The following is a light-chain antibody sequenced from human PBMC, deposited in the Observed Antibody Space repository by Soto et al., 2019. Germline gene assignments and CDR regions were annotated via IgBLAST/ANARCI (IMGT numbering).Light chain of an antibody. J-gene: IGLJ3*02. Sequence: QPVLTQPSSLSASPGASPSLTCTLRSDINVGTYNIYWYQQKPGSPPQYLLKFKSDSDKHQGSGVPSRFSGSKDASANAGILLIAGLQYEDEADYYCMIWHSSAWVFGGGTKLTVL. CDR3: MIWHSSAWV. CDR2: FKSDSDK. V-gene: IGLV5-45*02. CDR1: SDINVGTYN.